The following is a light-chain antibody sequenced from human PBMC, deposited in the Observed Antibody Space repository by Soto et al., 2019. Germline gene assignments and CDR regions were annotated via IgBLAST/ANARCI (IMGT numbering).Light chain of an antibody. J-gene: IGLJ1*01. CDR2: RNN. CDR1: SSNIGSNY. CDR3: AALDDSLSGYV. Sequence: QSVLTQPPSASGTPGQRVTISCSGSSSNIGSNYVYWYQQPPGTAPKLLIYRNNQRPSGVPDRFSGSKSGTSASLAISGLRPEDEAEYYCAALDDSLSGYVFGTGTKVTVL. V-gene: IGLV1-47*01.